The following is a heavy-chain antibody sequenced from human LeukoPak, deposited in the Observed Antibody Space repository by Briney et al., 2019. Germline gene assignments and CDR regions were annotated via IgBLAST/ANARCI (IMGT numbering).Heavy chain of an antibody. CDR2: ISGNGANT. CDR3: ATEKGDSPDY. V-gene: IGHV3-23*01. CDR1: GFTFSDYY. D-gene: IGHD2-21*01. Sequence: GGSLRLSCAASGFTFSDYYMSWIRQAPGKGLEWVSGISGNGANTYHADSVKGRFTISRDNSKNTLYVQMHSLRAEDTAVYYCATEKGDSPDYWGQGTLVTVSS. J-gene: IGHJ4*02.